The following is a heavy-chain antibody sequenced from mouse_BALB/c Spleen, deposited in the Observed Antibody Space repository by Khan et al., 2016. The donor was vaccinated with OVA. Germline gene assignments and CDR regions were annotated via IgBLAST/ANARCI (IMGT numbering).Heavy chain of an antibody. V-gene: IGHV5-6*01. CDR1: GFTFSTYG. J-gene: IGHJ3*01. CDR2: ISSGGSYT. Sequence: EVQGVESGGDLVKPGGSLKLSCAASGFTFSTYGMSWVRQTPDKRLEWVATISSGGSYTYYPDSVKGRFPISRDNAKNTLYLQMSRLKSEDTARYYCARLAYYYGSEGFAYWGQGTLVTVSA. CDR3: ARLAYYYGSEGFAY. D-gene: IGHD1-1*01.